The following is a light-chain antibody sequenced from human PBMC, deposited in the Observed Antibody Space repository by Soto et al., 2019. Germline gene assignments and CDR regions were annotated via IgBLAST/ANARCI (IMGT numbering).Light chain of an antibody. Sequence: EIVLTQSPGTLSLSPGERATLSCRASQSLSSTYLAWYQQKPGQAPRLLIYGASSRATGIPDRFIGSGSATDFTLTISRLEPEEFAVYHCQQYGNSPPTFGGGTKVEI. CDR2: GAS. CDR1: QSLSSTY. CDR3: QQYGNSPPT. V-gene: IGKV3-20*01. J-gene: IGKJ4*01.